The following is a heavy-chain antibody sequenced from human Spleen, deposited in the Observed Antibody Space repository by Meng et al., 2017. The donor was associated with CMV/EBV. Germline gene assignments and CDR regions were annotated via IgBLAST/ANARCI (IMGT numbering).Heavy chain of an antibody. CDR2: ISYDGSNK. CDR3: ARNVRMVSKYYYYYGMDV. V-gene: IGHV3-30*04. Sequence: GESLKISCAASGFTFSSYAMHWVRQAPGKGLEWVAVISYDGSNKYYADSVKGRFTISRDNSKNTLYLQMNSLRAEDTAVYYCARNVRMVSKYYYYYGMDVWGQGTTVTVSS. D-gene: IGHD5-18*01. J-gene: IGHJ6*02. CDR1: GFTFSSYA.